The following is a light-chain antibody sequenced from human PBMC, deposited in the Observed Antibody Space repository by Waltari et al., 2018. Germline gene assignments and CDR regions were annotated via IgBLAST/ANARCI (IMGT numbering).Light chain of an antibody. CDR1: SSDVGNYNL. V-gene: IGLV2-23*01. CDR3: CSYAGSYTWV. Sequence: QSALTQPASVSGSPGQSITISCTGTSSDVGNYNLVPWYQQYPGKAPKVMIYDDNRRPSGVSDRFSGSQSGNTASLTISGVQAEDEADYYCCSYAGSYTWVFGGGTKLTVL. J-gene: IGLJ3*02. CDR2: DDN.